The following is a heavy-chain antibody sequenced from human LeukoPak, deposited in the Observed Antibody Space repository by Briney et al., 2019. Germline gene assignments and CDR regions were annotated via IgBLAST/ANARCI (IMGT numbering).Heavy chain of an antibody. V-gene: IGHV4-59*08. Sequence: SETLSLTCTVSGGSISSYYWSWIRQPPGRGLEWIGYIYYSGSANYNPSLKSRVTISVDTSKSQFSLKLSSVTAADTAVYYCASLGYSYGPVNFWGQGTLVTVSS. CDR1: GGSISSYY. CDR3: ASLGYSYGPVNF. J-gene: IGHJ4*02. D-gene: IGHD5-18*01. CDR2: IYYSGSA.